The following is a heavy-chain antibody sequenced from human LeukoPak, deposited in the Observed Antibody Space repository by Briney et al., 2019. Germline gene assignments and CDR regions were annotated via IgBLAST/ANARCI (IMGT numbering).Heavy chain of an antibody. CDR2: IGTAGDT. D-gene: IGHD3-22*01. CDR1: GFTFSSYD. Sequence: GGSLRLSCAASGFTFSSYDMHWVRHATGKGLEWVSAIGTAGDTYYPGSVKGRFTISRENAKNSLYLQMNSLRAGDTAVYYCARAAAQYYYDSSGYYYPDAFDIWGQGTMVTVSS. CDR3: ARAAAQYYYDSSGYYYPDAFDI. V-gene: IGHV3-13*01. J-gene: IGHJ3*02.